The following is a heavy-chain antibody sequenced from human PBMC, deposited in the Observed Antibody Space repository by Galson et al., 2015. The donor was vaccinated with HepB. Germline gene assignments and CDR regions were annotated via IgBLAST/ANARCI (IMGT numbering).Heavy chain of an antibody. Sequence: SLRLTCAASGFTFSSYGMHWVRQAPGTGLEWVAVIGHDGSNKDYVDYVKGRFTISRENPKNTLYLQMNSLGVEDTAVYYCARDESGDSEQWLGYDYWGQGTLVTVSS. V-gene: IGHV3-33*01. CDR3: ARDESGDSEQWLGYDY. CDR2: IGHDGSNK. CDR1: GFTFSSYG. J-gene: IGHJ4*02. D-gene: IGHD6-19*01.